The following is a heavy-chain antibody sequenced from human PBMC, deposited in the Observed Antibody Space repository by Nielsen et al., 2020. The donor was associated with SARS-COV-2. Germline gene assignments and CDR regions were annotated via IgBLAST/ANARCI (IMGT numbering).Heavy chain of an antibody. J-gene: IGHJ4*02. CDR1: GYTFTSYY. V-gene: IGHV1-46*01. D-gene: IGHD6-13*01. Sequence: ASVKVSCKASGYTFTSYYIYWVRQAPVQGLEWMGIINPSSGSTSYAQNFQGRVTMTRDTSTSTVYMELSSLRSEDTAMYYCARSDSSSWYGNDHWSQGTLVTVSS. CDR3: ARSDSSSWYGNDH. CDR2: INPSSGST.